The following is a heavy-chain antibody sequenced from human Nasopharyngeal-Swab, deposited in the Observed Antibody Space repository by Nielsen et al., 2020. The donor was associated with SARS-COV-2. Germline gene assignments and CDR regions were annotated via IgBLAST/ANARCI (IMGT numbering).Heavy chain of an antibody. CDR1: GYTFTGYY. CDR3: ARANLYSSGWYIPDY. Sequence: ASVKVSCKASGYTFTGYYMHWVRQAPGQGLEWMGRINPNSGGTNYAQKFQGRVTMTRDTSISTAYMELSRLRSDDTAVYYCARANLYSSGWYIPDYWGQGTLVTVPS. V-gene: IGHV1-2*06. CDR2: INPNSGGT. J-gene: IGHJ4*02. D-gene: IGHD6-19*01.